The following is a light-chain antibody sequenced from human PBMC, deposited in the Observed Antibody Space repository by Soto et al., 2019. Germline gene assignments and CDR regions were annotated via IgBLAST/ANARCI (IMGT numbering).Light chain of an antibody. CDR3: QSYDSSLDVV. V-gene: IGLV1-40*01. CDR1: SSNIGAGYD. CDR2: GNS. J-gene: IGLJ2*01. Sequence: QAVVTQPPSVSGAPGQRVTISCTGSSSNIGAGYDVHWYQQLPGRAPKLLIYGNSNRPSGVPDRFSGSKSGTSASLAITGLQAEDEADYYCQSYDSSLDVVFGGGTKLTVL.